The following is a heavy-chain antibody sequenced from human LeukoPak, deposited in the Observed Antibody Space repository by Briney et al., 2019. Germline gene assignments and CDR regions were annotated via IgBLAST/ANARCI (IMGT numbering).Heavy chain of an antibody. Sequence: GGSLRLSCAASGFTFSSYAMSWVRQAPGKGLEWVSAISGSGGSTYYADSVKGRFTISRDNSKNTLYLQMNSLRAEDTAVYYCAKNPPYGDPNYYYYYMDAWGKGTTVTVSS. CDR3: AKNPPYGDPNYYYYYMDA. D-gene: IGHD4-17*01. CDR2: ISGSGGST. V-gene: IGHV3-23*01. CDR1: GFTFSSYA. J-gene: IGHJ6*03.